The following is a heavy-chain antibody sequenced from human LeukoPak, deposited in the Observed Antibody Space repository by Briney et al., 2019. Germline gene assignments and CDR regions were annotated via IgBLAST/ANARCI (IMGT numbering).Heavy chain of an antibody. D-gene: IGHD2-15*01. CDR2: INPNSGGT. V-gene: IGHV1-2*02. CDR3: ARGPSYQDIVVVVAATDFDY. CDR1: GYTFTGYY. Sequence: ASVKVSCKASGYTFTGYYMHWVRQAPGQGLEWMGWINPNSGGTNYAQKFQGRVTMTRDTSISTAYTELSRLRSDDTAVYYCARGPSYQDIVVVVAATDFDYWGQGTLVTVSS. J-gene: IGHJ4*02.